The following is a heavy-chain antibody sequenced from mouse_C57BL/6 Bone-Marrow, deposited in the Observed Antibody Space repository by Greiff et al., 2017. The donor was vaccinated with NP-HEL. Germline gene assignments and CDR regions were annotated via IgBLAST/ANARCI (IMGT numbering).Heavy chain of an antibody. CDR1: GYTFTDYN. D-gene: IGHD1-1*01. CDR3: AKPPYYGSGPGFAY. CDR2: INPNNGGT. V-gene: IGHV1-22*01. Sequence: EVQLQQSGPELVKPGASVKMSCKASGYTFTDYNMHWVKQSHGKSLEWIGYINPNNGGTSYNQKFKGKATLTVNKSSSTAYMELRSLTSEDSAVYYCAKPPYYGSGPGFAYWGQGTLVTVSA. J-gene: IGHJ3*01.